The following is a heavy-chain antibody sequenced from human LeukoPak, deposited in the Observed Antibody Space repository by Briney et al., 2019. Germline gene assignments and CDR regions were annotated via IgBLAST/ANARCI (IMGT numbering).Heavy chain of an antibody. Sequence: SQTLSLTCAVSGGSISSGGYSWSWIRQPPGKGLEWIGYIYHSGSTYYNPSLKSRVTISVDRSKNQFSLKLSSVTAADTAVYYCAGRVVATGHDAFDIWGQGTMVTVFS. J-gene: IGHJ3*02. CDR1: GGSISSGGYS. CDR3: AGRVVATGHDAFDI. V-gene: IGHV4-30-2*01. CDR2: IYHSGST. D-gene: IGHD5-12*01.